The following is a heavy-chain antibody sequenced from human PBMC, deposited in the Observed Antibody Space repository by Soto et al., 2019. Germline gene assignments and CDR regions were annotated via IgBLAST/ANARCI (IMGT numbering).Heavy chain of an antibody. V-gene: IGHV3-23*01. D-gene: IGHD2-2*01. CDR1: GFTFGSYA. Sequence: GGSLRLSCAASGFTFGSYAMSWVRQAPGKGLEWVSAISGSGGGTYYADSVRGRFTISRDNSKNTLFLQMNSLRAGDAAVYYCAKGRTEFLIPPADFDYWGQGSLVTVSS. CDR2: ISGSGGGT. J-gene: IGHJ4*02. CDR3: AKGRTEFLIPPADFDY.